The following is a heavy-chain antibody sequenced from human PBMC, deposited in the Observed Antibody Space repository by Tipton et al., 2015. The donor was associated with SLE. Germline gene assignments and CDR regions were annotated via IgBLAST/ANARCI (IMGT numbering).Heavy chain of an antibody. Sequence: LRLSCTVSGSSITTVGYYWSWIRQPPGRGLEWIGYIYYSGSTNYNPSLKSRVTISVDTSKNQFSLKLSSVTAADTAVYYCARAEGSWDAFDIWGQGTMVTVSS. CDR1: GSSITTVGYY. D-gene: IGHD2-15*01. CDR3: ARAEGSWDAFDI. J-gene: IGHJ3*02. V-gene: IGHV4-61*08. CDR2: IYYSGST.